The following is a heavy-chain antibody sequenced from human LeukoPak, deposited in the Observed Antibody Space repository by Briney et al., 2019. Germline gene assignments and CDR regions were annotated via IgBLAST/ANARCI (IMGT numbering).Heavy chain of an antibody. CDR2: INQDESER. Sequence: PGGSLRLSCAASGFTFSSYPLHWVRQAPGKGLEWVANINQDESERYYVDSLKGRFTISRDNAKNSLYLQMNSLRAEDTAVYYCAKYSGYNLHYWGQGTLVTVSS. D-gene: IGHD5-12*01. J-gene: IGHJ4*02. V-gene: IGHV3-7*01. CDR1: GFTFSSYP. CDR3: AKYSGYNLHY.